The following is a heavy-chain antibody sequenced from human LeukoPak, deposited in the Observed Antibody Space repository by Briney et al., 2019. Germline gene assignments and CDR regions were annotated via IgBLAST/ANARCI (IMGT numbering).Heavy chain of an antibody. J-gene: IGHJ1*01. V-gene: IGHV3-30*02. CDR1: GFTFYAYG. CDR3: AKAPGPAAILWYFQH. Sequence: GGSLRLSCEASGFTFYAYGMNWVRQAPGKGLKWVAFIRYDGNDKYTADSVKGRFTISRDNSRNTLYLQMNSLRGDDTAVYYCAKAPGPAAILWYFQHWGQGTLVSVSS. CDR2: IRYDGNDK. D-gene: IGHD2-2*01.